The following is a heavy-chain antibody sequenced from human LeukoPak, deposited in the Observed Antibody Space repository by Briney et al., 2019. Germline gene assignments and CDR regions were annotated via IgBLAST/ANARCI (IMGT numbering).Heavy chain of an antibody. J-gene: IGHJ5*02. V-gene: IGHV1-8*01. CDR1: GYTFTSYD. Sequence: ASVKVSCKASGYTFTSYDINWVRQATGQGLEWMGWMNPNSGNTGYAQKFQGRVTMTRNTSISTAYMELSSPRSEDTAVYYCARGRYGDIVVVPAAILRDNWFDPWGQGTLVTVSS. D-gene: IGHD2-2*01. CDR3: ARGRYGDIVVVPAAILRDNWFDP. CDR2: MNPNSGNT.